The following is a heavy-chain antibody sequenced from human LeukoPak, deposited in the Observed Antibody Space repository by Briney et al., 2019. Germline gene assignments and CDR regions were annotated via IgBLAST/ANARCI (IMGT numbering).Heavy chain of an antibody. Sequence: PGGSLRLSCAGSGFTFDDYAMQWVRQAPGKGLEWVSLIRADGGVTHHADSVKGRFTISRDNSKNSLYLQMNSLRTEDTALYYCAKTLGVEATRDPPDYWGQGTLVTVSS. CDR2: IRADGGVT. CDR3: AKTLGVEATRDPPDY. V-gene: IGHV3-43*02. CDR1: GFTFDDYA. J-gene: IGHJ4*02. D-gene: IGHD1-26*01.